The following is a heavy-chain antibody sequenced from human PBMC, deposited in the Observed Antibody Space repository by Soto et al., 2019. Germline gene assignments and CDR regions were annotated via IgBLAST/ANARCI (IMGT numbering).Heavy chain of an antibody. Sequence: SETLSLTCAVYGGSFSGYYWSWIRQPPGKGLEWIGEINHSGSTNYNPSLKSRVTISVDTSKNQFSLKLSSVTAADTAVYYCARFGGTVTTKMDAFDIWGQGTMVTVSS. J-gene: IGHJ3*02. D-gene: IGHD4-17*01. V-gene: IGHV4-34*01. CDR3: ARFGGTVTTKMDAFDI. CDR1: GGSFSGYY. CDR2: INHSGST.